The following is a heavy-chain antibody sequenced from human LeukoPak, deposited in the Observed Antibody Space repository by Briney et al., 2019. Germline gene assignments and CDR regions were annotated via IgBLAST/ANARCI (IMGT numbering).Heavy chain of an antibody. D-gene: IGHD3-22*01. J-gene: IGHJ4*02. CDR2: ISSSSSYI. CDR3: AREQSIYDSSGY. CDR1: GFTFSSYS. V-gene: IGHV3-21*01. Sequence: GGSLRLSCAASGFTFSSYSMNWVRQAPGKGLEWVSSISSSSSYIYYADSVKGRFTISRDNAKNSLYLQMNSLRAEDTAVYYCAREQSIYDSSGYWGQGTLVTVSS.